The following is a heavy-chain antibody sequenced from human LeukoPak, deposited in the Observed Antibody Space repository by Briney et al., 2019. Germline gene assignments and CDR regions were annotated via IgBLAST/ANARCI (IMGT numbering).Heavy chain of an antibody. CDR3: ARAVIAAAGMGD. CDR2: INHSGST. V-gene: IGHV4-34*01. Sequence: SETLSLTCAVYGGSFSGYYWSWIRQPPGKGLEWIGEINHSGSTNYNPSLKSRVTISVDTSKNQFSLKLSSVTAADTAVYYCARAVIAAAGMGDWGQGTLVTVSS. CDR1: GGSFSGYY. D-gene: IGHD6-13*01. J-gene: IGHJ4*02.